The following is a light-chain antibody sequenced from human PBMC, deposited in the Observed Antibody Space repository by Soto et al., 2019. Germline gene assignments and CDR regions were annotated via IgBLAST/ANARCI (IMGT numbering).Light chain of an antibody. Sequence: DIPMTQSPSSLSASVGDRVTITCRASQTISSYLNWYQQKPGKAPKLLIYAASSLQSGVTSRFSGSGSGTDFNLTIRSLQPEDFATYYCQQSHSIPYTFGQGTKLEIK. CDR3: QQSHSIPYT. J-gene: IGKJ2*01. V-gene: IGKV1-39*01. CDR1: QTISSY. CDR2: AAS.